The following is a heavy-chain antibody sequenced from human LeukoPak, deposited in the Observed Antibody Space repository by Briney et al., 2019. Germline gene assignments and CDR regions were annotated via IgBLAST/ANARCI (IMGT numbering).Heavy chain of an antibody. D-gene: IGHD3-22*01. Sequence: ASVKVSCKASGYTFTSYYMHWVRQAPGQGLEWMGIINPSGGSTSYAQKFQGRVTMTRNTSISTAYMELSSLRSEDTAVYYCARRYYYDSSGYYYYYYGMDVWGQGTTVTVSS. CDR1: GYTFTSYY. CDR3: ARRYYYDSSGYYYYYYGMDV. J-gene: IGHJ6*02. V-gene: IGHV1-46*01. CDR2: INPSGGST.